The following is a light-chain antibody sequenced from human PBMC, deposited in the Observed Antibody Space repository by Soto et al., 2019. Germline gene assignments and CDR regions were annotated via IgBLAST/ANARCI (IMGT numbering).Light chain of an antibody. Sequence: DIQMTQSPSTLSASVGDRVTITCRASQIISRGLAWYQQKPGKAPNLLIYKASILQSGVPLRFSGSGSGTEFTLTISSLQPEDFATYYCQQYNTFSRTFGQGTKVEIK. J-gene: IGKJ1*01. CDR3: QQYNTFSRT. CDR1: QIISRG. CDR2: KAS. V-gene: IGKV1-5*03.